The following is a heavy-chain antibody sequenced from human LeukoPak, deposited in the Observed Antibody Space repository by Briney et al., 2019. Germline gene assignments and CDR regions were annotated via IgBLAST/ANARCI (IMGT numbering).Heavy chain of an antibody. D-gene: IGHD6-13*01. CDR1: GYFFTGYN. Sequence: ASVKVSCKASGYFFTGYNMHWVRQVPGQGLEWMGWINPNSGDTKYAQNLQGRVTMTRDTSIRTVYMELSRLRSDDTALYYCARPAYSNHYYYGLDVWGQGTTVTVSS. V-gene: IGHV1-2*02. CDR3: ARPAYSNHYYYGLDV. CDR2: INPNSGDT. J-gene: IGHJ6*02.